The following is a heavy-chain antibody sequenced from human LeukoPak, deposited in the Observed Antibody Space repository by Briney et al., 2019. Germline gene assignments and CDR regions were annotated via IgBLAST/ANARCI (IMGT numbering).Heavy chain of an antibody. D-gene: IGHD5-18*01. V-gene: IGHV3-23*01. CDR2: ISGSGGST. J-gene: IGHJ3*02. Sequence: GGSLRLSCAASGFTFSSYAMSWVRQAPGKGLEWVSAISGSGGSTYYADSVKGRFTISRDNAKNSLYLQMNSLRAEDTALYYCAKVTSYGFADAFDIWGQGTMVTVSS. CDR1: GFTFSSYA. CDR3: AKVTSYGFADAFDI.